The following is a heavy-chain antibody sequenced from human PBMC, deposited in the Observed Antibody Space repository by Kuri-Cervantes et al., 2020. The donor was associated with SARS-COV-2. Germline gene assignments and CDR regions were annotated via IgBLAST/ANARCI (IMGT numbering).Heavy chain of an antibody. CDR2: INPNSGGT. CDR3: ARAFRYYDFWSGSDAFDI. D-gene: IGHD3-3*01. V-gene: IGHV1-2*02. J-gene: IGHJ3*02. Sequence: GGSLRLSCAASGFTFSSYGMHWARQAPGQGLEWMGWINPNSGGTNYAQKFQGRVTMTRDTSISTAYMELSRLRSDDTAVYYCARAFRYYDFWSGSDAFDIWGQGTMVTVSS. CDR1: GFTFSSYG.